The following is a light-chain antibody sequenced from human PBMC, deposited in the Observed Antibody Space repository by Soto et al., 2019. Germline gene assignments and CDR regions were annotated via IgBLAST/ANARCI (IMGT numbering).Light chain of an antibody. J-gene: IGKJ5*01. CDR2: AAS. Sequence: DIPLTQSPSFLSASVGDRVTITCRASQGISSYLAWYQQKPGKAPKLLIYAASTLKSGVPSWFSGSGSGTEFTLTISSLQPEDFATYYCQQLNSYPHFGQGTRLEIK. V-gene: IGKV1-9*01. CDR3: QQLNSYPH. CDR1: QGISSY.